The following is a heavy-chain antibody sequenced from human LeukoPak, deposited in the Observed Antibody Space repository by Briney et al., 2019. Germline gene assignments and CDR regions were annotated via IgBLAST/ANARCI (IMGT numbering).Heavy chain of an antibody. D-gene: IGHD3-16*01. CDR1: GFTFSNYA. Sequence: GGSLRLSCAASGFTFSNYAMHWVRQAPGKGLEWVAVIFYDGSTYYYADSVRGRFTISRDNFKNTLSLQVNSLRAEDTAMYYCAKDDDWGRYKHWGQGTLVTVSS. V-gene: IGHV3-30*04. CDR3: AKDDDWGRYKH. CDR2: IFYDGSTY. J-gene: IGHJ1*01.